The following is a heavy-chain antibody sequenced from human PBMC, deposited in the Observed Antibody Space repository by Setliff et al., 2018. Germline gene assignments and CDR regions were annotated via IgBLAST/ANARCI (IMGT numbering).Heavy chain of an antibody. J-gene: IGHJ4*02. CDR1: GFTFSSYA. Sequence: AGGSLRLSCAASGFTFSSYAMSWVRQAPGKGLEWVSAISGSGGSTYYADSVNGRFTISRDNSKNTVYLEMNSLRAEDTAVYYCAKRGPYCSGGTCHYYFDYWGQGTLVTVSS. V-gene: IGHV3-23*01. CDR2: ISGSGGST. D-gene: IGHD2-15*01. CDR3: AKRGPYCSGGTCHYYFDY.